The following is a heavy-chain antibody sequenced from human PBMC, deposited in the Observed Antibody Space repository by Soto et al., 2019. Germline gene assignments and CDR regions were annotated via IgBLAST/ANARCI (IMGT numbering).Heavy chain of an antibody. CDR2: IYYSGST. CDR1: GGSISSSSYY. V-gene: IGHV4-39*01. J-gene: IGHJ4*02. CDR3: ARVGVGARYCSGGSCYVV. Sequence: PSETLSLTCTVSGGSISSSSYYWGWIRQPPGKGLEWIGSIYYSGSTYYNPSLKSRVTISVDTSKNQFSLKLSSVTAADTAVYYCARVGVGARYCSGGSCYVVWGQGTLVTVSS. D-gene: IGHD2-15*01.